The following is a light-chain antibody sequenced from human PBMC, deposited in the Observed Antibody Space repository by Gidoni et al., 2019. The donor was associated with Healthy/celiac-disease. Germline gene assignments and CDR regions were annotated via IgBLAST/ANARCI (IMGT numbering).Light chain of an antibody. V-gene: IGKV2-28*01. Sequence: DIVMTQSPLSLPVTPGETASISCRSSQSLLHSNGYNYLDWYLQKPGQSPQLLIYLGSNRASGVPDRFSGSGSGTDFTLKISRVEAEDVGVYYCMQALQTPPWTFGQGTKLEIK. J-gene: IGKJ2*01. CDR2: LGS. CDR3: MQALQTPPWT. CDR1: QSLLHSNGYNY.